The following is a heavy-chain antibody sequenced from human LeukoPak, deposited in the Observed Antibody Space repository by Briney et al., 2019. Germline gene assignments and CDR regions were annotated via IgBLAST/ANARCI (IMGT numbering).Heavy chain of an antibody. CDR1: GGSISSYY. CDR2: IYYSGST. Sequence: SETLSLTCTVSGGSISSYYWSWLRQPPGKGLEWIGYIYYSGSTNYNPSLKSRVTISVDTSKNQFSLKLSSVTAADTAVYYRARVAVAGNFDYWGQGTLVTVSS. CDR3: ARVAVAGNFDY. V-gene: IGHV4-59*01. D-gene: IGHD6-19*01. J-gene: IGHJ4*02.